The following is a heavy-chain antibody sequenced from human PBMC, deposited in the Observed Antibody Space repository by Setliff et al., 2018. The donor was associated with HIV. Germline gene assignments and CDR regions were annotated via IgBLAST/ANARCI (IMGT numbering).Heavy chain of an antibody. J-gene: IGHJ4*02. V-gene: IGHV1-3*04. CDR1: GYTFRNYA. CDR3: ARVSGNDRGGYYYHYFGY. Sequence: ASVKVSCKASGYTFRNYAVHWVRQAPGQRLEWMGWIDSGNGNTKISPKFQDRVTIIRDTSATTVYMEVNSLRSEDTAVYYCARVSGNDRGGYYYHYFGYWGQGTLVTVSS. CDR2: IDSGNGNT. D-gene: IGHD3-22*01.